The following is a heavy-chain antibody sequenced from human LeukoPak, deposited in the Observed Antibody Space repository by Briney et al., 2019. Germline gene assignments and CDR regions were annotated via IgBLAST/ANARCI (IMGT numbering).Heavy chain of an antibody. CDR2: INPSGGST. Sequence: ASVKVSCKASGYTFTSYYMHWVRQAPGQGLEWMGIINPSGGSTSYAQKFQGRVTMTRDMSTSTVYMELSSLRPEDTAVYYCAVYYDFWRVFDPWGQGTLVTVSS. CDR1: GYTFTSYY. CDR3: AVYYDFWRVFDP. J-gene: IGHJ5*02. D-gene: IGHD3-3*01. V-gene: IGHV1-46*01.